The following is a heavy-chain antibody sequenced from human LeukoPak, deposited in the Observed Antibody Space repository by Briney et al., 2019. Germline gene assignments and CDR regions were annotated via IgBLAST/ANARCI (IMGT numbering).Heavy chain of an antibody. CDR2: IYYTAGA. Sequence: PSETLSLTCNVSGASMRSETHYWSWLRQHPGKGPEWIAYIYYTAGAYYNPSLESRVSISLDASENQFSLKLSSVTAADTAVYYCARGRRELEYAPDYWGQGTLVTVSS. D-gene: IGHD2-8*01. V-gene: IGHV4-31*03. CDR3: ARGRRELEYAPDY. J-gene: IGHJ4*02. CDR1: GASMRSETHY.